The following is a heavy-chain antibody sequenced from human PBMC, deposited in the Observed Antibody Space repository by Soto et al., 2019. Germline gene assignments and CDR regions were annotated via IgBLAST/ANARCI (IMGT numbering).Heavy chain of an antibody. CDR1: GGSISSGGYY. CDR2: IYYSGST. D-gene: IGHD4-17*01. V-gene: IGHV4-31*03. J-gene: IGHJ4*02. Sequence: PSETLSLTCTVSGGSISSGGYYWSWIRQHPGKGLEWIGYIYYSGSTYYNPSLKSRVTISVDTSKNQFSLKLSSVTAADTAVYYCARVPPDYGDYFDYWGQGTLVTSPQ. CDR3: ARVPPDYGDYFDY.